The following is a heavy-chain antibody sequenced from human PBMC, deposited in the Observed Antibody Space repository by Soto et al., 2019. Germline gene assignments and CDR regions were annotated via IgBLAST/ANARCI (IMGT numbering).Heavy chain of an antibody. CDR3: ANVVVVGAFNADDAFDI. J-gene: IGHJ3*02. CDR1: GFTFSSYG. D-gene: IGHD1-26*01. Sequence: QVQLVESGGGVVQPGRSLRLSCAASGFTFSSYGMHWVRQAPGKGLEWVEVISYDGSNKYYADSVKGRFTISRDNSKNTLYLQMNSMRAEDTAVYYCANVVVVGAFNADDAFDIWGQGTMVTVSS. V-gene: IGHV3-30*18. CDR2: ISYDGSNK.